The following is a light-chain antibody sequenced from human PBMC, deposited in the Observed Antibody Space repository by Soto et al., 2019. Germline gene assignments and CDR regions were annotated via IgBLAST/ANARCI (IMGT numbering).Light chain of an antibody. CDR2: GAS. CDR1: QSISDT. CDR3: QQYNNRPWT. J-gene: IGKJ1*01. V-gene: IGKV3-15*01. Sequence: EIVMTQSPAALSVSPGGRATLSYRASQSISDTLAWYQQKPGQAPRLLIYGASTRAPGFPARFSGSGSGTDFTLTISSLQSEDFAVYYCQQYNNRPWTFGQGTKVDIK.